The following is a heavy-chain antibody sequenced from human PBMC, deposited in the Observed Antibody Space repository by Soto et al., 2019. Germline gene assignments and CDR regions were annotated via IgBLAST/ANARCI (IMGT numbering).Heavy chain of an antibody. J-gene: IGHJ4*02. D-gene: IGHD3-16*01. CDR1: EFNVMSYW. V-gene: IGHV3-7*01. Sequence: VGSLRLSCAVSEFNVMSYWMSWVRHAPGKGLEWVASIKEDGSEIYYLQSVRGRFTISRDSAGNALHLAMNYLSAEDTGVYFCARDPRFDYVNWCQGTLVTVSS. CDR2: IKEDGSEI. CDR3: ARDPRFDYVN.